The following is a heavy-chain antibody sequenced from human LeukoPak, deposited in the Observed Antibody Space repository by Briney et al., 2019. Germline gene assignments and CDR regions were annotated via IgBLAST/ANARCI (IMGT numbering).Heavy chain of an antibody. D-gene: IGHD3-10*01. CDR2: IYHSGST. CDR3: ATSTMVRGVPYNWFDP. V-gene: IGHV4-38-2*02. J-gene: IGHJ5*02. CDR1: GYSISSGYY. Sequence: PSETLSLTCTVSGYSISSGYYWGWIRQPPGKGLEWIGSIYHSGSTYYNPSLKSRVTISVDTSKNQFSLKLSSVTAADTAVYYCATSTMVRGVPYNWFDPWGQGTLVTVSS.